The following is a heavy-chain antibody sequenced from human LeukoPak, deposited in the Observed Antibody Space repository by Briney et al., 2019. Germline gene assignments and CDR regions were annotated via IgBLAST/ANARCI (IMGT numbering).Heavy chain of an antibody. Sequence: GGSLRLSCAASGFTFSSYGMHWVRQAPGKGLEWVAIISYDGSNKYYADSVKGRFTISRDNSKNTLYLQMNSLRAEDTAVYYCAKDLRSNGMDVWGQGTTVTVSS. CDR3: AKDLRSNGMDV. CDR1: GFTFSSYG. V-gene: IGHV3-30*18. CDR2: ISYDGSNK. D-gene: IGHD2-2*01. J-gene: IGHJ6*02.